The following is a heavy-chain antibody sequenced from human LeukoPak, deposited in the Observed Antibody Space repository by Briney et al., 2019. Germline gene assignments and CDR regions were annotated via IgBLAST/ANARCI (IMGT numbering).Heavy chain of an antibody. CDR2: FDPEDGET. CDR3: ATAVRGDPNWFDP. D-gene: IGHD4-17*01. V-gene: IGHV1-24*01. J-gene: IGHJ5*02. Sequence: ASVKVACKVSGYTLTELSMHWVRQAPGKGLDWMGGFDPEDGETIYAQKFQGRLTMTEDTSTDTAYMELSSLRSEDTAVYYCATAVRGDPNWFDPWGQGTLVTVSS. CDR1: GYTLTELS.